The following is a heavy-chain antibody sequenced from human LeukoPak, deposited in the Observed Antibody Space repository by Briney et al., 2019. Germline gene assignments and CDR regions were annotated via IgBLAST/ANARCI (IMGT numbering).Heavy chain of an antibody. V-gene: IGHV3-23*01. J-gene: IGHJ4*02. Sequence: GGSLRLSCAASGFTFSSYGMHWVRQAPGKGLEWVSGITGSGGSTYYPDAVKGRFTISRDNSRNTLYLQMNSLRAEDTAVYYCAKSKYSTSSHFDYWGQGTLVTVSS. CDR3: AKSKYSTSSHFDY. CDR2: ITGSGGST. D-gene: IGHD6-6*01. CDR1: GFTFSSYG.